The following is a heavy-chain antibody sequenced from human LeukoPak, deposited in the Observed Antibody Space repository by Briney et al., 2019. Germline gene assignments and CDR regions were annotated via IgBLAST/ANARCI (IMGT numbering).Heavy chain of an antibody. Sequence: PGGSLRLSCTVSGFTFSNYWMSWVRQAPGKGLEWVAVISYDGSNKYYADSVKGRFTISRDNSKNTLYLQMNSLRAEDTAVYYCAKGENDYVWGSYRTADAFDIWGQGTMVTVSS. J-gene: IGHJ3*02. CDR1: GFTFSNYW. CDR3: AKGENDYVWGSYRTADAFDI. D-gene: IGHD3-16*02. V-gene: IGHV3-30*18. CDR2: ISYDGSNK.